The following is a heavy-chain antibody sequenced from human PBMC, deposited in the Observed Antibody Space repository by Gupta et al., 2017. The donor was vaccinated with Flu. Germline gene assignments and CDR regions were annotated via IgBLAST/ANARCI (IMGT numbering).Heavy chain of an antibody. CDR2: ISWDGGFT. Sequence: EVQLVESGGVVVQPGGSLRLSCAASGFAFDDYSMHWVRQAPGKGLEWVSLISWDGGFTYYADSVKGRFTISRDNSKNSLYLQMNSLRSEDTALYSCSGSYWEYFQHWGQGTLVTVSS. J-gene: IGHJ1*01. D-gene: IGHD1-26*01. CDR3: SGSYWEYFQH. V-gene: IGHV3-43*01. CDR1: GFAFDDYS.